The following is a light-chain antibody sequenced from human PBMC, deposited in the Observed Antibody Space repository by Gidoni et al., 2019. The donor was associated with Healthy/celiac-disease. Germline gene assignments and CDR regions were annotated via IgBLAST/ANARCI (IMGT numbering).Light chain of an antibody. Sequence: SKIIQTPSCLSASVGDRVTITCRASQSISSYLNWYQQKPGKAPMLLIYAASSLQSGIPSRFSGSGSGTEFTLTISSLQPEDFATYYCQQSYSTPGTFGGGTKVEIK. V-gene: IGKV1-39*01. J-gene: IGKJ4*01. CDR3: QQSYSTPGT. CDR1: QSISSY. CDR2: AAS.